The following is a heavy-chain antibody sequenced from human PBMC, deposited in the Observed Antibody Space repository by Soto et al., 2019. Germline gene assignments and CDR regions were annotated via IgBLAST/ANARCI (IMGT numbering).Heavy chain of an antibody. Sequence: QVQLQESGPGRVKPSETLSLTCTVSGGSITTYQWSWIRQPPGKGLEWIGGYSGFTNYNPSLESRATISVDRSKNQFSLNLRSVTAADTAVYYCARDYGDYSFFFDYWGQGTLVTVSS. D-gene: IGHD4-17*01. CDR1: GGSITTYQ. CDR2: GYSGFT. CDR3: ARDYGDYSFFFDY. V-gene: IGHV4-59*01. J-gene: IGHJ4*02.